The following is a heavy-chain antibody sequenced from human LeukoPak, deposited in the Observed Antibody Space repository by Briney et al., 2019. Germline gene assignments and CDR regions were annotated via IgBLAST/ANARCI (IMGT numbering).Heavy chain of an antibody. Sequence: PGGSLRLSCAASGFTFSSYWMHWVRQAPGKGLVWVSRINTDETITTYADSVKGRFTISRDNAKNTLYLQMNSLRAEDTAVYYCARATYYYDSSGYRAVCYFDYWGQGTLVTVSS. CDR3: ARATYYYDSSGYRAVCYFDY. CDR1: GFTFSSYW. D-gene: IGHD3-22*01. J-gene: IGHJ4*02. CDR2: INTDETIT. V-gene: IGHV3-74*01.